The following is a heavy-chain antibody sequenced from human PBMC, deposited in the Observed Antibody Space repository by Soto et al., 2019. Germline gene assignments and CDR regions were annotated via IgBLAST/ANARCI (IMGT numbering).Heavy chain of an antibody. CDR3: ERDGRATGDYYDSSGYYRIFDY. CDR1: GGSISSYY. CDR2: IYYSGST. V-gene: IGHV4-59*01. D-gene: IGHD3-22*01. Sequence: SETLSLTCTVSGGSISSYYWSWIRQPPGKGLEWIGYIYYSGSTRYNPSLKSRVTISVDTSKNQFSLKLSSVAAADTAVYYCERDGRATGDYYDSSGYYRIFDYWGQGTLVTVSS. J-gene: IGHJ4*02.